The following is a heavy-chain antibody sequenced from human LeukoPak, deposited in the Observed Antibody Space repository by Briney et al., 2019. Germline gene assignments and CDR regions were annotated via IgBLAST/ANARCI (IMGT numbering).Heavy chain of an antibody. V-gene: IGHV4-34*01. D-gene: IGHD3-10*01. CDR2: INHSGST. CDR3: ATGGMVRNWFDP. CDR1: GGSFSGYY. Sequence: SETLSLTCAVYGGSFSGYYWSWIRQPPGKGREWIGEINHSGSTNYNPSLKSRVTISVDTSKNQFSLKLSSVTAADTAVYYCATGGMVRNWFDPWGQGTLVTVSS. J-gene: IGHJ5*02.